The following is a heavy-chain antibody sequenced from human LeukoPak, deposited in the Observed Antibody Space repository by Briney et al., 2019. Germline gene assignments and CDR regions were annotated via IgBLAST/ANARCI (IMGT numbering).Heavy chain of an antibody. CDR1: GFTFSSYA. V-gene: IGHV3-30-3*01. Sequence: GRSLRLSCAASGFTFSSYAMHWVRQAPGKGLEWVAVISYDGSNKYYADSVKGRFTISRDNSKNTLYLQMNSLRAEDTAVYYCARVGGRTRYQQYYYYGMGVWGQGTTVTVSS. CDR3: ARVGGRTRYQQYYYYGMGV. J-gene: IGHJ6*02. D-gene: IGHD2-2*01. CDR2: ISYDGSNK.